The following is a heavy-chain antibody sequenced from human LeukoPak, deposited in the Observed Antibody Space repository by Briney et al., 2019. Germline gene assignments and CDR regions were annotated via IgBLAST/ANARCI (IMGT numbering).Heavy chain of an antibody. Sequence: PGGSLRLSCAASGFTFSSYWMSWVRQAPGKGLEWVANIKQDGSEKYYVDSVKGRFTISRDNAKNSLYLQMNSLRAEDTAVYYCARNPDGRVSWFDPWGQGTLVTVSS. CDR3: ARNPDGRVSWFDP. D-gene: IGHD3-16*02. V-gene: IGHV3-7*01. CDR1: GFTFSSYW. CDR2: IKQDGSEK. J-gene: IGHJ5*02.